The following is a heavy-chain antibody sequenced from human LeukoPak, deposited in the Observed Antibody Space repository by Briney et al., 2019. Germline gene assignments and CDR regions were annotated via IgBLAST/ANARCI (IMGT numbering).Heavy chain of an antibody. CDR1: GGSISSYY. D-gene: IGHD4-17*01. V-gene: IGHV4-59*08. CDR3: ARHRTTVTTGFDI. CDR2: IYYSGST. Sequence: SETLSLTCTVSGGSISSYYWSWIRQPPGKGLEWIGYIYYSGSTNYNPSLKSRVTISVDTSKNQFSLKLSSVTATDTAVYYCARHRTTVTTGFDIRGQGTMVTVSS. J-gene: IGHJ3*02.